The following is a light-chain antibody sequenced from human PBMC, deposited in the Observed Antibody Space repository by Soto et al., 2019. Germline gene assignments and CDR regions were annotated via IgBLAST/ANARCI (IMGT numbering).Light chain of an antibody. V-gene: IGKV3-15*01. CDR3: QQYKDWPPR. Sequence: EMVMTQSPATLSVSPGERATLSCRASQSVSSYLAWYQQKPGQPPRLLIYVAATRAAGIPARFSGSGSGTEFTLTISSLQSEDFAVYYCQQYKDWPPRFVQGTKVEI. J-gene: IGKJ1*01. CDR1: QSVSSY. CDR2: VAA.